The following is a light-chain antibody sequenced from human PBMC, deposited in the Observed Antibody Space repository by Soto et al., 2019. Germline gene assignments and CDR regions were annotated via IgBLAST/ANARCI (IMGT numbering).Light chain of an antibody. J-gene: IGLJ2*01. Sequence: QSALTQPASVSGSPGQSITISCTGTSSDVGGYNYVSWYQQHPGKAPKLMIYEVSNRPSGVSNLFSGSKSGNTASLTISGLQAEDEADYYCSSYTSSSFVVFGGGTKLTVL. CDR2: EVS. CDR1: SSDVGGYNY. CDR3: SSYTSSSFVV. V-gene: IGLV2-14*01.